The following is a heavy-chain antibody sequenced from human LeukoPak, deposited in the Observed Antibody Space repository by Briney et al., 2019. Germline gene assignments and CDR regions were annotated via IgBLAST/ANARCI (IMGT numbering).Heavy chain of an antibody. D-gene: IGHD2-2*01. J-gene: IGHJ6*02. CDR1: GFTCSSYA. V-gene: IGHV3-23*01. Sequence: GGSLRLSCAASGFTCSSYAMSWVRQAPGKGLEWVSAISGSGGSTYYADSVKGRFTISRDNSKNTLYLQMNSLRAEDTAVYYCAKEDLVVPAFYGMDVWGQGTTVTVSS. CDR2: ISGSGGST. CDR3: AKEDLVVPAFYGMDV.